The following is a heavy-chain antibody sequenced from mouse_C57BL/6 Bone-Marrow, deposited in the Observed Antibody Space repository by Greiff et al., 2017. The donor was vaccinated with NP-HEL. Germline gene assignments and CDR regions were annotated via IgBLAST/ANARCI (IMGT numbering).Heavy chain of an antibody. CDR3: TTARSGYAMDY. D-gene: IGHD3-2*02. J-gene: IGHJ4*01. CDR1: GFNIKDDY. CDR2: IDPENGDT. V-gene: IGHV14-4*01. Sequence: VQLQQSGAELVRPGASVKLSCTASGFNIKDDYMHWVKQRPEQGLEWIGWIDPENGDTEYASKFQGKATITADTSSNTAYLKLSSLTSEDTAVYYCTTARSGYAMDYWGQGTSVTVSS.